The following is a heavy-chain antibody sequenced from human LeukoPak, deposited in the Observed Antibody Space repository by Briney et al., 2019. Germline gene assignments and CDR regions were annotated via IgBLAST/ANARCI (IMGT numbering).Heavy chain of an antibody. CDR3: VRQRGVGSWSFDY. Sequence: SETLSLTCAVYGGSFSGYYWSWIRQPPGKGLEWIGEINHSGSTNYNPSLKSRVTISVDTSKNQFSLKLSSVIAADTAVYYCVRQRGVGSWSFDYWGQGTLVTVSS. J-gene: IGHJ4*02. D-gene: IGHD2-15*01. CDR1: GGSFSGYY. V-gene: IGHV4-34*01. CDR2: INHSGST.